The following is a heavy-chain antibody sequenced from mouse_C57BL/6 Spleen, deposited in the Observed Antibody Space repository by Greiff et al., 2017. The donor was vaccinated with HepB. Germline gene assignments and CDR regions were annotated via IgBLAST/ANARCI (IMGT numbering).Heavy chain of an antibody. J-gene: IGHJ1*03. D-gene: IGHD2-3*01. Sequence: EVQLVESEGGLVQPGSSMKLSCTASGFTFSDYYMAWVRQVPEKGLEWVANINYDGSSTYYLDSLKSRFIISRDNAKNILYLQMSSLKSEDTATYYCARDGGYYEWGTGTTVTVSS. CDR3: ARDGGYYE. CDR1: GFTFSDYY. V-gene: IGHV5-16*01. CDR2: INYDGSST.